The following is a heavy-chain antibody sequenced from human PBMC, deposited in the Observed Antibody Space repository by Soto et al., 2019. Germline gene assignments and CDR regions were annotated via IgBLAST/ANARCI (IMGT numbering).Heavy chain of an antibody. CDR1: GASISSYY. Sequence: PSETLSLTCSVSGASISSYYYTWIRQHPGKGLEWIGYIYYSGSTYYNPSLKSRVTISVDTSKNQFSLKLSSVTAADTAVYYCARSIDPWGQGTLVTVSS. CDR3: ARSIDP. CDR2: IYYSGST. V-gene: IGHV4-59*06. J-gene: IGHJ5*02.